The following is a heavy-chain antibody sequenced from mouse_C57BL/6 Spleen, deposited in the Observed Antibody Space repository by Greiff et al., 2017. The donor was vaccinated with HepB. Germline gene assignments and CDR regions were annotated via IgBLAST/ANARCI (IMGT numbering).Heavy chain of an antibody. CDR1: GFTFSSYA. J-gene: IGHJ4*01. CDR2: ISDGGSYT. D-gene: IGHD2-3*01. V-gene: IGHV5-4*01. Sequence: EVHLVESGGGLVKPGGSLKLSCAASGFTFSSYAMSWVRQTPEKRLEWVATISDGGSYTYYPDNVKGRFTISRDNAKNNLYLQMGHLKSEDTARYYCAREWLLRNYAMDYWGQRTSVTVSS. CDR3: AREWLLRNYAMDY.